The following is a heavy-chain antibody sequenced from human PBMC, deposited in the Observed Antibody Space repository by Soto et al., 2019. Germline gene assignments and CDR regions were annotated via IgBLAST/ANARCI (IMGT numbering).Heavy chain of an antibody. CDR1: GGTFSSYA. CDR2: IIPIFGTA. Sequence: QVQLVQSGAAVKKPGSSVKVSCKASGGTFSSYAISWVRQAPGQGLEWMGGIIPIFGTANYAQKFQGRVTITAEESTSTAYTERSSLRAEDTAVYYGASDRLGRRQRLVHWGQGTLVTVSS. D-gene: IGHD6-13*01. J-gene: IGHJ4*02. V-gene: IGHV1-69*12. CDR3: ASDRLGRRQRLVH.